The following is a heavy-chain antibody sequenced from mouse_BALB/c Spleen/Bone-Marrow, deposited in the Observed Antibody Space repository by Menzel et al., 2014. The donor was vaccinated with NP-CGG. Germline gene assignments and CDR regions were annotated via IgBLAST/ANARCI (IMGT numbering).Heavy chain of an antibody. CDR2: INPTTGYT. CDR1: GYTFTSYW. D-gene: IGHD2-12*01. V-gene: IGHV1-7*01. J-gene: IGHJ3*01. Sequence: QVQLQQPGAELAKPGASVKMSCKASGYTFTSYWMHWIKQRPGQGLEWIGYINPTTGYTDYNQKLKDKATLTADKSSSTAYLQLSSLTSEDSAVYYCAYYTWFAYWGQGTLVTVSA. CDR3: AYYTWFAY.